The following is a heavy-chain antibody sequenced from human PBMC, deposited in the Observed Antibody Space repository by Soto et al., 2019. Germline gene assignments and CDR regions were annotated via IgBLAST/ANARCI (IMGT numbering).Heavy chain of an antibody. CDR1: GGTFSSYA. Sequence: SVKVSCKASGGTFSSYAISWVRQAPGQGLEWMGGIIPIFGTANYAQKFQGRVTITADKSTSTAYMELSSLRSEDTAVYYCARSTYGDYEPNTDYYYYGMDVWGQGTTVTVSS. J-gene: IGHJ6*02. CDR3: ARSTYGDYEPNTDYYYYGMDV. CDR2: IIPIFGTA. D-gene: IGHD4-17*01. V-gene: IGHV1-69*06.